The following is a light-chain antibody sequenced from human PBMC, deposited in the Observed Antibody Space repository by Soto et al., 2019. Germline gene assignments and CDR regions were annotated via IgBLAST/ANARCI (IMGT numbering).Light chain of an antibody. CDR3: SSYTSSSTRV. V-gene: IGLV2-14*01. Sequence: QPVLTQPASVSGSPGQSITISCTGTSSDVGGYNYVSWYQQHPGKAPKLMIYDVSNRPSGVSNRFSGSNSGNTASLTISGLQAEDEADYYCSSYTSSSTRVFGTGTKLT. CDR1: SSDVGGYNY. J-gene: IGLJ1*01. CDR2: DVS.